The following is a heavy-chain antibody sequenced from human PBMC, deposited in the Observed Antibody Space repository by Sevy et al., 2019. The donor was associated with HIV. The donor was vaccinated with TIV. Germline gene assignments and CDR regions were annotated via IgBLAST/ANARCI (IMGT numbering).Heavy chain of an antibody. J-gene: IGHJ6*02. Sequence: GGCLRLSCAASGFTFSSYWMSWVRQAPGKGLEWLANIKQDGSEKYYVDSVKGRFTISRDNAKNSLSLQMNSLRAEDTAMYYAARVEGRTSYYYYYGMDVWGQGTTVTVSS. CDR1: GFTFSSYW. V-gene: IGHV3-7*01. CDR2: IKQDGSEK. CDR3: ARVEGRTSYYYYYGMDV.